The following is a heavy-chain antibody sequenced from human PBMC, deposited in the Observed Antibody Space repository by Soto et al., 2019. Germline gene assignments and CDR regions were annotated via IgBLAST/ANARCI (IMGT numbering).Heavy chain of an antibody. J-gene: IGHJ4*02. CDR1: GFTFSDYY. Sequence: QVQLVESGGGLVKPGGSLRLSCAASGFTFSDYYMSWIRQAPGKGLEWVSYISSSSSYTNYADSVKGRFTISRDNAKNSLYLQMNSLRAEDTAVYYCARVDDYGDHNGYYFDYWGQGTLVTVSS. V-gene: IGHV3-11*06. D-gene: IGHD4-17*01. CDR3: ARVDDYGDHNGYYFDY. CDR2: ISSSSSYT.